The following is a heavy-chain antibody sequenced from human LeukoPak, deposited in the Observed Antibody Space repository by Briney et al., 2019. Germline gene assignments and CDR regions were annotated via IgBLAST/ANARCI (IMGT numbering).Heavy chain of an antibody. Sequence: SGTLSLTCDVSGGSIDSTNWWNWVRQPPGKGLEWIGEIHHDGRINYNPSLKSRVTLSVDKSKNQFSLRLNSVTAADTAMYYCARSHDHLWGNYPDYWGQGTLVTVSS. V-gene: IGHV4-4*02. J-gene: IGHJ4*02. CDR2: IHHDGRI. CDR3: ARSHDHLWGNYPDY. CDR1: GGSIDSTNW. D-gene: IGHD3-16*02.